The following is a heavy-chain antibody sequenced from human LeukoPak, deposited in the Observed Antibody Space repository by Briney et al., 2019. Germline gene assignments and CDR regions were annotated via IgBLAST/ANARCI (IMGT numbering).Heavy chain of an antibody. CDR3: AKEGDYYDSSGYYGDEGDY. Sequence: GGSLRLSCAASGFTFSSYAMSWVRQAPGKGLEWVSAISGSGGSTYYADSVKGRFTISRDSSKNTLYLQMNSLRAEDTAVYYCAKEGDYYDSSGYYGDEGDYWGQGTLVTVSS. CDR1: GFTFSSYA. J-gene: IGHJ4*02. CDR2: ISGSGGST. V-gene: IGHV3-23*01. D-gene: IGHD3-22*01.